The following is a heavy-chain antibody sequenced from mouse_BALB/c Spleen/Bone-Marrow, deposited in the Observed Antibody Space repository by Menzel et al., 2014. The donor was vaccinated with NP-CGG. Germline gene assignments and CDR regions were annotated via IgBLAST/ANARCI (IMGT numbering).Heavy chain of an antibody. J-gene: IGHJ2*02. CDR3: AYGSSYDYFYF. Sequence: LLASGAELVKPGASVKLSCTASGFNIKDTYMHWVKQRPEQGLEWIGRIDPATGHTKYDPKFQGKATITADTSSNTAYLQLSSLTSEDTAVYYCAYGSSYDYFYFRVQGTPLS. CDR2: IDPATGHT. V-gene: IGHV14-3*02. D-gene: IGHD1-1*01. CDR1: GFNIKDTY.